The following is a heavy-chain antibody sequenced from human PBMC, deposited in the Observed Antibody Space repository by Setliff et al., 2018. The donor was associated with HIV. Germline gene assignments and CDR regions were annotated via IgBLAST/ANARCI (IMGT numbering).Heavy chain of an antibody. V-gene: IGHV4-39*07. CDR2: IYYSGST. CDR3: AGGPGYWTGYLLND. J-gene: IGHJ4*02. Sequence: PSETLSLTCTVSGGSISSSSYYWGWIRQPPGKGLEWIGSIYYSGSTYYNPSLKSRVTISVDMSKNQFSLKLSSVTAADTAVYYCAGGPGYWTGYLLNDWGQVTLVTVSS. CDR1: GGSISSSSYY. D-gene: IGHD2-8*02.